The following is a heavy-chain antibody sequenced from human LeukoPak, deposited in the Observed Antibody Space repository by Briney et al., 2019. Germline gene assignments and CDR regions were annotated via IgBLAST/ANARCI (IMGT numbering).Heavy chain of an antibody. CDR1: GFTFSNYA. J-gene: IGHJ4*02. D-gene: IGHD2-21*02. Sequence: PGGSLRLSCAASGFTFSNYAMSWVRQAPGKGLEWVSGISGSGGSTYYADSVKGRFTISRDNSKNTLYLQMNSLRAEDTAVYYCAKAYCGGNCPYSSLIGYWGQGTLVTVSS. V-gene: IGHV3-23*01. CDR2: ISGSGGST. CDR3: AKAYCGGNCPYSSLIGY.